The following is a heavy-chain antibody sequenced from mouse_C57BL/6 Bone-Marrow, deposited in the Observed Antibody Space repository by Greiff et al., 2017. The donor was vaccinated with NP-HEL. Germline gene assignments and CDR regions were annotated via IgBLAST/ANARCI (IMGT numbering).Heavy chain of an antibody. CDR1: GYTFTSYW. Sequence: QVQLKQPGAELVKPGASVKMSCKASGYTFTSYWITWVKQRPGQGLEWIGDIYPGSGSTNYNEKFKSKATLTVDTSSSTAYMQLSSLTSEDSAVYYCARQHLWYFDVWGTGTTVTVSS. CDR2: IYPGSGST. J-gene: IGHJ1*03. V-gene: IGHV1-55*01. D-gene: IGHD5-1*01. CDR3: ARQHLWYFDV.